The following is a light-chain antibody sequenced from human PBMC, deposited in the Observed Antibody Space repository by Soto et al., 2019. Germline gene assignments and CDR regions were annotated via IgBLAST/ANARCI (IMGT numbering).Light chain of an antibody. CDR3: LQDDNYPGT. J-gene: IGKJ1*01. CDR2: RAT. Sequence: PGVIAPLSSRASQSVSSNLAWYQHKPGQAPRLLIYRATARATGIPARFSGSGSGTEFTLTISSLEPEDFATYYCLQDDNYPGTFGQGTKVDIK. V-gene: IGKV3-15*01. CDR1: QSVSSN.